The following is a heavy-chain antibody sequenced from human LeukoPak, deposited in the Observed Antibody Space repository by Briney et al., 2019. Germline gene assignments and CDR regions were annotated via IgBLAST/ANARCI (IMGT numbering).Heavy chain of an antibody. V-gene: IGHV3-23*01. J-gene: IGHJ4*02. CDR2: ITDSGDYT. CDR1: GFTFSSYS. D-gene: IGHD1-26*01. CDR3: ARRRYSGSSQHFDY. Sequence: GGSLRLSCAASGFTFSSYSMSWVRQAPGEGLEWVSAITDSGDYTNYADSVKGRFTISRDNSKNTLYLQMNSLRAEDTAVYYCARRRYSGSSQHFDYWGQGTLVTVSS.